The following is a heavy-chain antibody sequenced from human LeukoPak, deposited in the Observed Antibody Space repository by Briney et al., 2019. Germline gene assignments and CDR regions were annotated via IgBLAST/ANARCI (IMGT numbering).Heavy chain of an antibody. CDR3: ASKLYGDARTFDY. V-gene: IGHV4-39*07. Sequence: SETLSLTCTVSGGSISSSSYYWGWIRQPPGKGLEWIGSIYYSGSTYYNPSLKSRVTISVDTSKNQFSLKLSSVTAADTAVYYCASKLYGDARTFDYWGQGTLVTVSS. D-gene: IGHD4-17*01. CDR2: IYYSGST. J-gene: IGHJ4*02. CDR1: GGSISSSSYY.